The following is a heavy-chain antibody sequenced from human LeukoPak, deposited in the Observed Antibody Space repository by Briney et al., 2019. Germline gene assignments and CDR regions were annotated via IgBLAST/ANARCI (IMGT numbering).Heavy chain of an antibody. CDR1: GFTFSSYA. CDR2: ISGSGGST. CDR3: AKGRGSGSYYAPPDY. J-gene: IGHJ4*02. Sequence: GGSLRLSCAASGFTFSSYAMSWVRKAPGKGLEWVSAISGSGGSTYYADSVKGRFTISRDNSKNTLYLQMNSLRAEDTAVYYCAKGRGSGSYYAPPDYWGQGTLVTVSS. D-gene: IGHD3-10*01. V-gene: IGHV3-23*01.